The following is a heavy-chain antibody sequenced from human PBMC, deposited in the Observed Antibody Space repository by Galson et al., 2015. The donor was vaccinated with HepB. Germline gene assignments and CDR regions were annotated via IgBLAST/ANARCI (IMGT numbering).Heavy chain of an antibody. CDR1: GFTFSSYG. J-gene: IGHJ4*02. CDR2: IRYDGSNK. D-gene: IGHD6-19*01. V-gene: IGHV3-30*02. Sequence: SLRLSCAASGFTFSSYGMHWVRQAPGKGLEWVAFIRYDGSNKYYADSVKGRFTISRDNSKNTLYLQMNSLRAEDTAVYYCKLGGSGWYESHPTDYYFDYWGQGTLVTVSS. CDR3: KLGGSGWYESHPTDYYFDY.